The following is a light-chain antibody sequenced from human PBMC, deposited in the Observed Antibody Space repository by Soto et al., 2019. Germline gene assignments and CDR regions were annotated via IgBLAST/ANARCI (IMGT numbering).Light chain of an antibody. CDR1: HSVDSSY. V-gene: IGKV3-20*01. CDR3: QQYGIYPRT. CDR2: ETS. Sequence: EVVLTQSPGAQSLSPGERDTLSCRASHSVDSSYFAWYQQRPGQAPRLLIYETSSRATGIPDRFSGSGSGTDFTITGGRLEPEAVAGYCCQQYGIYPRTFGGGTKVEIK. J-gene: IGKJ4*01.